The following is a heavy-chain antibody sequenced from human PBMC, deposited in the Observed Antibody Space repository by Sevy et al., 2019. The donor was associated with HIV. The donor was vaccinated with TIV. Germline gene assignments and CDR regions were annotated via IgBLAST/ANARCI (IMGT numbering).Heavy chain of an antibody. D-gene: IGHD2-21*02. CDR2: ISYSGTNK. Sequence: GGSLRLSCVTSGFTFSSYAMSWVRQTPGKGLEWVALISYSGTNKYYADSVKGRFTISRDDSKNTAYLQMNNLRTDDTAVYYCARVAVEYCTDDCYHRFDYWGQGTQVTVSS. V-gene: IGHV3-30-3*01. CDR3: ARVAVEYCTDDCYHRFDY. CDR1: GFTFSSYA. J-gene: IGHJ4*02.